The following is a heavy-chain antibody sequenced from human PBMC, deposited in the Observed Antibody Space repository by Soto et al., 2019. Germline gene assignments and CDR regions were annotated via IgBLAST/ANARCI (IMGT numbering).Heavy chain of an antibody. J-gene: IGHJ4*02. CDR2: ITGSAGST. CDR3: AKDRNRWLRFDLGY. CDR1: GFTFSSYA. Sequence: EVQLLESGGGLVQPGGSLRLSCAASGFTFSSYAMSWVHQAPGKGLEWVSSITGSAGSTYYADSVKGRFTISRDNSKNTLYLQMNSLRAEDTAVYYCAKDRNRWLRFDLGYWGQGTLVTVSS. D-gene: IGHD5-12*01. V-gene: IGHV3-23*01.